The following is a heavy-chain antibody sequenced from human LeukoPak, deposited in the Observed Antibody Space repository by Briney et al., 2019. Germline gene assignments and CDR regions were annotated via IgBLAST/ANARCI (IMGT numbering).Heavy chain of an antibody. Sequence: SETLSLTCAVSGGSISSSNWWSWVRQPPGKGLEWIGEIYHSGSTNYNPSLKSRVTISVDKSKNQFSLKLSSVTAADTAVYYCARGRYYYDSSGYYSRVWVDYWGQGTLVTVSS. CDR1: GGSISSSNW. CDR2: IYHSGST. V-gene: IGHV4-4*02. D-gene: IGHD3-22*01. J-gene: IGHJ4*02. CDR3: ARGRYYYDSSGYYSRVWVDY.